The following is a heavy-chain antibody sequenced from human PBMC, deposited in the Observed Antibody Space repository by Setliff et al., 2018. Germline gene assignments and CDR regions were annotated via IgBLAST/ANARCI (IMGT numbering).Heavy chain of an antibody. D-gene: IGHD3-22*01. Sequence: GGSLRLSCAASGFTFDDYVMTWVRQAPGKGPEWVSDINWNGGRIGYADPVKGRFTISRDNAKNSLYLQMNSLRVEDTALYYCARAHRYFSDTSGYFYDQGRSAFDVWGQGTMVTVSS. CDR2: INWNGGRI. V-gene: IGHV3-20*04. J-gene: IGHJ3*01. CDR1: GFTFDDYV. CDR3: ARAHRYFSDTSGYFYDQGRSAFDV.